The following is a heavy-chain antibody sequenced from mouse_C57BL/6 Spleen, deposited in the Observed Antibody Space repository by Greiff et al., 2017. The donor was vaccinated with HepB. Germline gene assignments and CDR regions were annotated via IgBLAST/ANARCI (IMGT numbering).Heavy chain of an antibody. D-gene: IGHD2-1*01. CDR1: GFTFSSFA. Sequence: DVQLVESGGGLVKPGGSLKLSCAASGFTFSSFAMSWVRQTPEKRLEWVATISDGGSYTYYPDNVKGRFTISRDNAKNNLYLQMSHLKSEDTAMYYCAREMDYGNGYFDYWGQGTTLTVSS. J-gene: IGHJ2*01. V-gene: IGHV5-4*01. CDR3: AREMDYGNGYFDY. CDR2: ISDGGSYT.